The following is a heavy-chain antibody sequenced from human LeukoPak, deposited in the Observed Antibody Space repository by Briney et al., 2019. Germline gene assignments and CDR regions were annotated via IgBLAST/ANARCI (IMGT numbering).Heavy chain of an antibody. V-gene: IGHV3-33*01. CDR2: IWYDGSNK. D-gene: IGHD3-10*01. CDR1: GFTFSSYG. J-gene: IGHJ4*02. CDR3: ARDRGWFGELLAY. Sequence: GGSLRLSCAASGFTFSSYGMHWVRQAPGKGLEWVAVIWYDGSNKYYADSVKGRFTISRDNSKNTPYLQMNSLRAEDTAVYYCARDRGWFGELLAYWGQGTLVTVSS.